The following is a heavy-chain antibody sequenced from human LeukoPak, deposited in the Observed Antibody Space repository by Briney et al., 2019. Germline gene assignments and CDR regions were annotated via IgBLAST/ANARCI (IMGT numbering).Heavy chain of an antibody. J-gene: IGHJ4*02. D-gene: IGHD6-13*01. CDR2: INPNSCGT. Sequence: GASVKVSCKASGYTFTGYYMHWVRQAPGQGLEWMGWINPNSCGTNYAQKFQGRVTMTRDTSISTAYMELSRLRSDDTAVYYCARGGGGYSSSWYGHFDYWGQGTLVTVSS. CDR3: ARGGGGYSSSWYGHFDY. V-gene: IGHV1-2*02. CDR1: GYTFTGYY.